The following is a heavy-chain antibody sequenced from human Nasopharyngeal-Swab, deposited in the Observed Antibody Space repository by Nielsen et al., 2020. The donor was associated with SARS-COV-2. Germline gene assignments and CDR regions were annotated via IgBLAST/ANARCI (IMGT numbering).Heavy chain of an antibody. CDR2: INPSGGST. CDR3: ARDRRGSYYDIKFDY. Sequence: ASVKVSCKASGYTFTSYDINWVRQAPGQGLEWMGIINPSGGSTSYAQKFQGRVTMTRDTSTSTVYMELSSLRSEDTAVYYCARDRRGSYYDIKFDYWGQGTLVTVSS. J-gene: IGHJ4*02. V-gene: IGHV1-46*01. CDR1: GYTFTSYD. D-gene: IGHD1-26*01.